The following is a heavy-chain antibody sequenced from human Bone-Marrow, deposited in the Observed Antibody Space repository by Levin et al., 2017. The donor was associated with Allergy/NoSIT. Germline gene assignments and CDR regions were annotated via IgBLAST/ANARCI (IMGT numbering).Heavy chain of an antibody. J-gene: IGHJ4*02. CDR2: IYYSGST. Sequence: ETLSVTCTVSGGSISTYYWSWIRQPPGKGLEWIGYIYYSGSTNYNPSLKSRVTISVDTSKNQFSLKLSSVTAADTAVYYCARQYKLGFAFGFWGQGTLVTVSS. D-gene: IGHD3-10*01. CDR1: GGSISTYY. CDR3: ARQYKLGFAFGF. V-gene: IGHV4-59*08.